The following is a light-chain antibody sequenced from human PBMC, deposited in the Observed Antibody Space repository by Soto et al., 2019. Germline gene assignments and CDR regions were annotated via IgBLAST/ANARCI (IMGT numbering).Light chain of an antibody. CDR2: GAS. CDR3: QQYNNWPPWT. CDR1: QSVSSN. V-gene: IGKV3-15*01. J-gene: IGKJ1*01. Sequence: EIVLTQSPGTLSLSPGERVTLSCMASQSVSSNLAWYQQKPGQAPRLLIYGASTRATGIPARFSGSGSGTEFTLTISSLQSEDFAVYYCQQYNNWPPWTFGQGTKVDIK.